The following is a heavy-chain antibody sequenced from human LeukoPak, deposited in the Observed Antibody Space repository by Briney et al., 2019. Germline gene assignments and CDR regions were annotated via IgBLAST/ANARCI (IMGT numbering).Heavy chain of an antibody. D-gene: IGHD2-15*01. CDR3: ASLGVGYCSGGSCYQPLLTHTARDY. Sequence: PSETLSLTCAVYGGSFSGYYWSWIRQPPGKGLEWIGEINHSGSTNYNPSLKSRVTISVDTSKNQFSLKLSSVTAADTAVYYCASLGVGYCSGGSCYQPLLTHTARDYWGQGTLVTVSS. V-gene: IGHV4-34*01. CDR2: INHSGST. CDR1: GGSFSGYY. J-gene: IGHJ4*02.